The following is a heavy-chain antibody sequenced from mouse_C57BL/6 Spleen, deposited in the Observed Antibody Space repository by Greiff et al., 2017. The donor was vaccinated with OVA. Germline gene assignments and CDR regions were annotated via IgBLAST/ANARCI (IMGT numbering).Heavy chain of an antibody. V-gene: IGHV14-2*01. J-gene: IGHJ3*01. CDR1: GFNIKDYY. D-gene: IGHD3-2*02. Sequence: EVQLQESGAELVKPGASVKLSCTASGFNIKDYYMHWVKQRTEQGLEWIGRIDPEDGETKYAPKFQGKAHITADTSSNTAYLQLSSLTYEDTAVYYSATGGGSSGYRFAYWGQGTLVTVSA. CDR2: IDPEDGET. CDR3: ATGGGSSGYRFAY.